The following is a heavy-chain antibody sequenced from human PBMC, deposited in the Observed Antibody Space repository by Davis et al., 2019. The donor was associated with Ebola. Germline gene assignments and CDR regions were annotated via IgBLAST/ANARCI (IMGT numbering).Heavy chain of an antibody. CDR3: AKGGSGWPSDYSYGLGV. V-gene: IGHV3-7*03. Sequence: GESLKISCAASGFTFGSFWMSWVRQAPGQGLEWVANIYRDGSEKYYVDSVKGRFTISRDNSKNTLYLQMNSLRVDDTAVYYCAKGGSGWPSDYSYGLGVWGKGTTVTVSS. CDR2: IYRDGSEK. D-gene: IGHD6-19*01. J-gene: IGHJ6*04. CDR1: GFTFGSFW.